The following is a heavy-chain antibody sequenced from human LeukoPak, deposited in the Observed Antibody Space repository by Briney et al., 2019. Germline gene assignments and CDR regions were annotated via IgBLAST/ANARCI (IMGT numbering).Heavy chain of an antibody. CDR3: ARDPNLVVVAAGLYYGMDV. Sequence: GGSLRLSCAASGFTFSIYSMHWVRQAPGKGLEWVAIISYDGSHTYYADSVKDRFILSRDNSKNTLYLQMIRLRAEDTAVYYCARDPNLVVVAAGLYYGMDVWGQGTTVTVSS. V-gene: IGHV3-30-3*01. CDR1: GFTFSIYS. D-gene: IGHD2-15*01. J-gene: IGHJ6*02. CDR2: ISYDGSHT.